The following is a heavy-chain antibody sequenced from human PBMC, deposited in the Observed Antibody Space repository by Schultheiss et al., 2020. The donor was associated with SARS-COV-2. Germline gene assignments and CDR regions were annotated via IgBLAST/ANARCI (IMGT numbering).Heavy chain of an antibody. CDR1: GGSISGYY. J-gene: IGHJ6*03. Sequence: SETLSLTCTVSGGSISGYYWNWIRQPPGKGLEWIGYIYYSGSTNYNPSLKSRVTISVDTSKNQFSLKLSSVTAADTAVYYCARHVLTLAQLVFNWAVERHYYYIDVWGKGITVTVSS. CDR3: ARHVLTLAQLVFNWAVERHYYYIDV. CDR2: IYYSGST. V-gene: IGHV4-59*08. D-gene: IGHD6-13*01.